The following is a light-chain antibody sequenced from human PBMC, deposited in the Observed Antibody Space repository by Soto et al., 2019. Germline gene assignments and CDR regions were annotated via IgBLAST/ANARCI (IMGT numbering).Light chain of an antibody. J-gene: IGKJ2*01. CDR3: QQYYRTPPT. V-gene: IGKV4-1*01. CDR2: WAS. CDR1: QSVLYSSNNKNY. Sequence: DIVMTQSPDSLAVSLGERVTINCKSSQSVLYSSNNKNYLAWYQQKPRQPPKLLIYWASARESGVPDRFSGSGSGTDFTLTISSLQAEDVAVYYCQQYYRTPPTFGQGTKLEIK.